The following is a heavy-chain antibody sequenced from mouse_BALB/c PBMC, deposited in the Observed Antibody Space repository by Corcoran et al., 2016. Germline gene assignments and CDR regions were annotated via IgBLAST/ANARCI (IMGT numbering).Heavy chain of an antibody. CDR2: IYPYNDGT. V-gene: IGHV1S136*01. CDR3: AREVPGGNPFDY. CDR1: GYTFTSYV. Sequence: EVQLQQSGPELVKPGASVKMSYKASGYTFTSYVMHWVKQKPGQGLEWIGYIYPYNDGTKYTEKFKGKATLTSDKSSSTAYMELSSLTSEDSAVYYCAREVPGGNPFDYWGQGTTLPVSS. J-gene: IGHJ2*01. D-gene: IGHD2-1*01.